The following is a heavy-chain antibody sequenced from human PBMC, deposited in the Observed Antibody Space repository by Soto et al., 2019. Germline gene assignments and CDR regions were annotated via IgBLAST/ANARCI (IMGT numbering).Heavy chain of an antibody. Sequence: GGSLRLSCAASGFTFSNAWMSWVRQAPGKGLEWVGRIKSKTDGGTTDYAAPVKGRFTISRDDSKNTLYLQMNSLRAEDTAVYYCVKDLDVLLWFGELCAFDIWGQGTMVTVSS. V-gene: IGHV3-15*01. CDR2: IKSKTDGGTT. CDR3: VKDLDVLLWFGELCAFDI. CDR1: GFTFSNAW. J-gene: IGHJ3*02. D-gene: IGHD3-10*01.